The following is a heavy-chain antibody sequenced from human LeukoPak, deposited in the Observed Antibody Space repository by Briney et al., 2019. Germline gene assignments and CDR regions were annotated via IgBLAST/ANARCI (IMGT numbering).Heavy chain of an antibody. CDR1: GGTFSSYA. D-gene: IGHD4-23*01. CDR2: IISIFDTA. J-gene: IGHJ5*02. V-gene: IGHV1-69*05. Sequence: SVKVSCKASGGTFSSYAISWVRQAPGQGLEWMGRIISIFDTANYAQKFQGRVTITTDESTSTTYMELSSLRFEDTAVYYCAGEDTVGVRWEKPFDPWGQGTLATVSS. CDR3: AGEDTVGVRWEKPFDP.